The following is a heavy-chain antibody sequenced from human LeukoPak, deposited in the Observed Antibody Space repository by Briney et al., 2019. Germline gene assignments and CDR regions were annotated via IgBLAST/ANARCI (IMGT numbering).Heavy chain of an antibody. CDR3: ARLMRDYGGNSVGFDY. D-gene: IGHD4-23*01. J-gene: IGHJ4*02. CDR2: ISGSDSDI. CDR1: GFTFSYYE. Sequence: GGSLRLSCAASGFTFSYYEMNWVRQAPGKGLEWVSYISGSDSDIYYADSVKGRFTISRDNTQNSLHLQMNSLRAEHTAAYYCARLMRDYGGNSVGFDYWGQGTLVTVSS. V-gene: IGHV3-48*03.